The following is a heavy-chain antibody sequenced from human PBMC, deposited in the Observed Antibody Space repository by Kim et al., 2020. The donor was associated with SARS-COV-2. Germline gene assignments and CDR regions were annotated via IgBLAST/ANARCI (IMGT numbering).Heavy chain of an antibody. CDR2: INSDGSKS. CDR1: GFTFSSIW. V-gene: IGHV3-74*01. Sequence: GGSLRLSCAASGFTFSSIWMHWVRQTPGKGLVWVSVINSDGSKSNYADSVRGRFTSSNDNAKTTLYLVMNSLRAEDTAMYYCTTAFSENYVNWGQGIPVTVSS. J-gene: IGHJ4*02. D-gene: IGHD1-7*01. CDR3: TTAFSENYVN.